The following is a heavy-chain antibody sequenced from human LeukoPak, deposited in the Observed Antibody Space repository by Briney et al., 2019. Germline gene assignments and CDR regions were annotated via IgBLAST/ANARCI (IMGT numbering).Heavy chain of an antibody. CDR3: AKGQELDDGVFDS. CDR1: GFTFSSLV. V-gene: IGHV3-23*01. D-gene: IGHD1-1*01. J-gene: IGHJ4*02. Sequence: PGGSLRLSCTASGFTFSSLVMTWVRPAPGKGLEWVSTIRSNGDTTYNADSVKGRFTISRDNSKNTLYLELNSLRVEDTATFYCAKGQELDDGVFDSWGQGTMVTVSS. CDR2: IRSNGDTT.